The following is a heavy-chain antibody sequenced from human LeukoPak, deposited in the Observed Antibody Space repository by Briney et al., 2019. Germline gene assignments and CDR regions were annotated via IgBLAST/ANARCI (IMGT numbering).Heavy chain of an antibody. CDR2: ISWNSGSI. CDR3: ARVVSGRDCSSTSCLNSWFDP. CDR1: GFTFDDYA. Sequence: PGGSLRLSCAASGFTFDDYAMHWVRQAPGKGLEWVSGISWNSGSIGYADSVKGRFTISRDNAKNSLYLQMNSLRAEDTAVYYCARVVSGRDCSSTSCLNSWFDPWGQGTLVTVSS. D-gene: IGHD2-2*01. V-gene: IGHV3-9*01. J-gene: IGHJ5*02.